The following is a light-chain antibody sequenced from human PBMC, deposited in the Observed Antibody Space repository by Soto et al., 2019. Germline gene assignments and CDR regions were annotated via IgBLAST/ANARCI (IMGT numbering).Light chain of an antibody. V-gene: IGLV2-8*01. CDR1: SSDVGGYNY. Sequence: QSALTQPPSASGSPGQSVTISCTGMSSDVGGYNYVSWYQQHPGKAPKLMIYEVSKRPSGVPDRFSGSKSGNTASLTVSGLQAEDEADYYCSSYADANPVVFGGGTKVTVL. J-gene: IGLJ2*01. CDR2: EVS. CDR3: SSYADANPVV.